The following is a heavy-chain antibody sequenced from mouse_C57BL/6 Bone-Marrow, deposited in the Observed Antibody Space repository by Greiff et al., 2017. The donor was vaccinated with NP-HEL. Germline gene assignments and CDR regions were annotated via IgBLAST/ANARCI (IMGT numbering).Heavy chain of an antibody. CDR3: ASLTTGVATDYYAMDY. V-gene: IGHV5-4*01. CDR1: GFTFSSYA. Sequence: EVHLVESGGGLVKPGGSLKLSCAASGFTFSSYAMSWVRQTPEKRLEWVATISDGGSYTYYPDNVKGRFTISRDNAKNNLYLQMSHLKSEDTAMYYWASLTTGVATDYYAMDYWGQGTSVTVSS. CDR2: ISDGGSYT. D-gene: IGHD1-1*01. J-gene: IGHJ4*01.